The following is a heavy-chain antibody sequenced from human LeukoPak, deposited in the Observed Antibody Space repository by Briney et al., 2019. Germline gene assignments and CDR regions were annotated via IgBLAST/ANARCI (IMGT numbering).Heavy chain of an antibody. CDR1: GFTVSRTY. D-gene: IGHD2-21*01. CDR3: ATVRGCGGDCYYLDY. J-gene: IGHJ4*02. V-gene: IGHV3-53*01. CDR2: IYSRGST. Sequence: PGGSLRLSCAASGFTVSRTYMTWVRQAPGKGLEWVSIIYSRGSTYYADSVKGRFTISRDNSKNTLYLQMNSLRAEDTAVYYCATVRGCGGDCYYLDYWGQGTLVTVSS.